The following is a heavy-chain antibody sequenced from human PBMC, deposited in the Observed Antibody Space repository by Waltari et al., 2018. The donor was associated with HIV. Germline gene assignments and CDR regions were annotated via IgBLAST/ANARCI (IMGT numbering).Heavy chain of an antibody. J-gene: IGHJ4*02. Sequence: QVQLVQSGAAVKKPGASVKVSCKASGYTFPAYYMHWVRQAPGQGLEWMGRINLNSGDTNYGQKFQGRVTMTRDTSISTAYMELSRLRSDDTAVYYCARDSYYYDSSGFFPDFWGQGTLVTVSS. CDR3: ARDSYYYDSSGFFPDF. CDR1: GYTFPAYY. D-gene: IGHD3-22*01. V-gene: IGHV1-2*06. CDR2: INLNSGDT.